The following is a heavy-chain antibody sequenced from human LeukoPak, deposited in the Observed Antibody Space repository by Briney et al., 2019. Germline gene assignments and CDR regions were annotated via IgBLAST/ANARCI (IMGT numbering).Heavy chain of an antibody. CDR1: GFTFSSSW. J-gene: IGHJ4*02. D-gene: IGHD3-10*01. V-gene: IGHV3-74*01. Sequence: PGGSLRLSCAASGFTFSSSWMHWVRQAPEKGLVWVSRINSDGSSTSYADSVKGRFTISRDNAKNSLSLQMNNLRVEDTAVYYCARAGSHWHYVYWGQGTVVTVSS. CDR3: ARAGSHWHYVY. CDR2: INSDGSST.